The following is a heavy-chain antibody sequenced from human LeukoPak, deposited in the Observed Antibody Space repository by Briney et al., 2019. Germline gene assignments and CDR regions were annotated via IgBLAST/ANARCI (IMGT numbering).Heavy chain of an antibody. CDR3: AKSRSGLWFGELSLDY. Sequence: GRSLRLSCAASGFTFSSYGMHWVRQAPGKGLEWVAVISYDGSNKYYADSVKGRFTISRDNSKNTLYLQMNSLRAEDTAVYYCAKSRSGLWFGELSLDYWGQGTLVTVSS. J-gene: IGHJ4*02. CDR1: GFTFSSYG. V-gene: IGHV3-30*18. CDR2: ISYDGSNK. D-gene: IGHD3-10*01.